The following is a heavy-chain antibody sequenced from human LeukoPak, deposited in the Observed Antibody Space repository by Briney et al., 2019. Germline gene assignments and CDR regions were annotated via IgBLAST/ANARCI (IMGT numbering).Heavy chain of an antibody. Sequence: ASVKVSCKASGGTFSSYAISWVRQAPGQGLEWMGGIFPIFGTANYAQKFQGRVTITADESTSTAYMELSSLRSEDTAVYYCARVVTTVTNEPLIDYWGQGTLVTVSS. V-gene: IGHV1-69*13. CDR1: GGTFSSYA. D-gene: IGHD4-17*01. J-gene: IGHJ4*02. CDR2: IFPIFGTA. CDR3: ARVVTTVTNEPLIDY.